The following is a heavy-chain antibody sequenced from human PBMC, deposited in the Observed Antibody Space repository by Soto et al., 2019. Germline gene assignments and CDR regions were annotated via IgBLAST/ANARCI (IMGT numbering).Heavy chain of an antibody. CDR2: ISGGGDNT. Sequence: EVQLLDSGGGLVQPGGSLRLSCEASGFTFSNYAMNWVRQAPGKGLEWVLGISGGGDNTYYADSVKGRFTISRDNSKNTGFFQINSLRGEDTAVYYCGKERPARGFDYWGQGTLVTVSS. CDR3: GKERPARGFDY. J-gene: IGHJ4*02. V-gene: IGHV3-23*01. CDR1: GFTFSNYA.